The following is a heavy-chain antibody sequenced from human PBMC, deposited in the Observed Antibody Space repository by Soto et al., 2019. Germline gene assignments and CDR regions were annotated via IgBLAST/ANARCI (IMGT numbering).Heavy chain of an antibody. Sequence: PSETLSLSCAVYGGSFSGYYGSWIRQPPGTGLEWIGEINHSGSTNYNPSLKSRVTISVDTSKNQFSLKLSSVTAADTAVYYCARGGGYSYGYRHRYYGMDVWGQGTTVTSP. CDR2: INHSGST. V-gene: IGHV4-34*01. CDR1: GGSFSGYY. CDR3: ARGGGYSYGYRHRYYGMDV. D-gene: IGHD5-18*01. J-gene: IGHJ6*02.